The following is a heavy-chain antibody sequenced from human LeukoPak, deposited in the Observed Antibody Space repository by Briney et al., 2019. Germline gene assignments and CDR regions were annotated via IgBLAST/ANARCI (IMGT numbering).Heavy chain of an antibody. D-gene: IGHD3-10*01. Sequence: PSETLSLTCTVSGGSISSSSYYWGWIRQPPGKGLEWIGSIYYSGSTYYNPSLESRVTISVDTSKNQFSLKLSSVTAADTAVYYCVRLGEGFDYWGQGTLVTVSS. CDR3: VRLGEGFDY. CDR1: GGSISSSSYY. CDR2: IYYSGST. J-gene: IGHJ4*02. V-gene: IGHV4-39*01.